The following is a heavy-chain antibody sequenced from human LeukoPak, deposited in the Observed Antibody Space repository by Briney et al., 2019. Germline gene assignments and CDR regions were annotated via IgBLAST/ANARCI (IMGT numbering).Heavy chain of an antibody. CDR1: GGSISSGGYY. J-gene: IGHJ4*02. CDR3: AREGGSGSYGKNDY. V-gene: IGHV4-30-2*01. CDR2: INHSRST. Sequence: SQTLSLTCTVSGGSISSGGYYWSWIRQPPGKGLEWIGEINHSRSTNYNPSLKSRVTISVDTSKNQFSLKLSSVTAADTAVYYCAREGGSGSYGKNDYWGQGTLVTVSS. D-gene: IGHD1-26*01.